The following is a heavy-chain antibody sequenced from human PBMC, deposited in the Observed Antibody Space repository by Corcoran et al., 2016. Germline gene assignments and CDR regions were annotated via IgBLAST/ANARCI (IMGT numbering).Heavy chain of an antibody. J-gene: IGHJ4*02. V-gene: IGHV3-15*01. CDR2: IKSNTDGGTT. CDR1: GFTFSNAW. CDR3: TSLLNFGSTGLDYFDY. D-gene: IGHD1-26*01. Sequence: EVQLVESGGGLVKPGGSLRLSCAASGFTFSNAWMSWVRQAPGKGLEWFGRIKSNTDGGTTDYAAPVKGRFTISRDDSKNTLYLQMNSLKTEDTAVYYCTSLLNFGSTGLDYFDYWGQGTLVTVSS.